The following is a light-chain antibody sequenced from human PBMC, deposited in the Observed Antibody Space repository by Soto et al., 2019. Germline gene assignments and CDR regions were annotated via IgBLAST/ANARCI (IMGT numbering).Light chain of an antibody. V-gene: IGKV1-12*01. CDR1: QDVDSW. CDR2: AAS. J-gene: IGKJ1*01. Sequence: DIQMTQSPSSVSASVGDRVTITCRASQDVDSWLAWYQQKPGKAPKLLIYAASSLQSGVPSRFSGSGSGTDFTLTITRLQPEDFATYDCQQYNSYSPTFAQGTKVDIK. CDR3: QQYNSYSPT.